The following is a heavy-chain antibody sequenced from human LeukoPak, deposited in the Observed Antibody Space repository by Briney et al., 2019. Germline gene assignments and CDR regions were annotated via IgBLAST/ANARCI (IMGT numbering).Heavy chain of an antibody. CDR3: AKGLNSRYYGMDV. CDR2: IRDDGDAQ. V-gene: IGHV3-30*02. J-gene: IGHJ6*02. Sequence: GGSLRLSCAASGFSFRHYGMYWVRQAPGKGLEWVSFIRDDGDAQYYADSVKGRFTISRDNSKNTLYLQMNSLRAEDTAVYYCAKGLNSRYYGMDVWGQGTTVTVSS. CDR1: GFSFRHYG.